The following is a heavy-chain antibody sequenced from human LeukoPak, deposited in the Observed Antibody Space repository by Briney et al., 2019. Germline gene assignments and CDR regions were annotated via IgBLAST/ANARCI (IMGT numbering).Heavy chain of an antibody. D-gene: IGHD6-25*01. V-gene: IGHV3-23*01. CDR2: ISGSGGST. J-gene: IGHJ6*01. Sequence: GGSLRLSCTASEFTFSSYARQWGRQAPGKGLEWVSGISGSGGSTYYADSVKGRFTISRDNSKNTLYLQMNSLRAEDTARYYCVNDLSGKGPTYRLDVWRQGTTVTVSS. CDR3: VNDLSGKGPTYRLDV. CDR1: EFTFSSYA.